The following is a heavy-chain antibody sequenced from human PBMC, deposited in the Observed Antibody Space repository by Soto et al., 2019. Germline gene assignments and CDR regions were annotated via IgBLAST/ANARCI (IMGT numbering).Heavy chain of an antibody. CDR1: GFTFSNAW. J-gene: IGHJ4*02. V-gene: IGHV3-7*01. CDR2: IKQDGSEK. D-gene: IGHD1-1*01. Sequence: PGGSLRLSCAASGFTFSNAWMNWVRQAPGKGLEWVANIKQDGSEKWYVDSVKGRLTISRDNAKNSLYLQMISLRAEDTAVYYCASPRLSSDGTTPIDYWGQGTLVTVSS. CDR3: ASPRLSSDGTTPIDY.